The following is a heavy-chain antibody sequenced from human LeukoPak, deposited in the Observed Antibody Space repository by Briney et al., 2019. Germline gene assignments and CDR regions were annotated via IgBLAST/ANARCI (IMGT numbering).Heavy chain of an antibody. CDR3: ATEEIRQWLVRNDY. CDR1: GYTFTDYY. V-gene: IGHV1-69-2*01. Sequence: VKLSCKVSGYTFTDYYMYWVQDAPAKGLEWMGLVHPEDGETIYTEKFQGRVPITADTSTDADYMELSSLKSEDSAVYYCATEEIRQWLVRNDYWGQGTLVTVSS. CDR2: VHPEDGET. J-gene: IGHJ4*02. D-gene: IGHD6-19*01.